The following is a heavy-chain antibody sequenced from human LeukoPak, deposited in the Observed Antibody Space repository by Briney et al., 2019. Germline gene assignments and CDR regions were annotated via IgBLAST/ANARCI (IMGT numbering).Heavy chain of an antibody. CDR1: GYTFTSYD. CDR2: MNPNSGNT. J-gene: IGHJ4*02. V-gene: IGHV1-8*01. Sequence: ASVKVSCKASGYTFTSYDINWVRQATGQGLEWMGWMNPNSGNTGYAQKFPGRVTMTRNTSINTAYMELSSLRSEDTAVYYCAINSYDSSGYTDYWGQGTLVTVSS. D-gene: IGHD3-22*01. CDR3: AINSYDSSGYTDY.